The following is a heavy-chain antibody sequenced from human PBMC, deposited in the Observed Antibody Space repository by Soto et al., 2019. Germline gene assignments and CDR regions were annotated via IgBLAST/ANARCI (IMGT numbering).Heavy chain of an antibody. Sequence: QVQLVESGGGVVQPRTSLRLSCVGSGFTFRSYVIHWVRQAPGKGLEWVALTSYDGSNNFYGDSVKGRFTISRDNSRNTVELQMDSLRLEDTSLYYCARWGTTGGLDVWGQGTLVSVSS. CDR1: GFTFRSYV. J-gene: IGHJ4*02. CDR2: TSYDGSNN. V-gene: IGHV3-33*05. D-gene: IGHD3-16*01. CDR3: ARWGTTGGLDV.